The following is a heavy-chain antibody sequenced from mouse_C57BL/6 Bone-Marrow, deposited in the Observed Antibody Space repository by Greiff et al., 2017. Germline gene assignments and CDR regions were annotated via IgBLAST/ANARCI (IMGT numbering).Heavy chain of an antibody. CDR2: IHPNSGST. J-gene: IGHJ4*01. V-gene: IGHV1-64*01. Sequence: QVQLQPPGAELVKPGASVKLSCKASGYTFASSWMHWVKPRPGQGLEWIGMIHPNSGSTYYNEKFKTKATRTVDKSSSTAYMQLSSLTSEDSAVYDCARSRPAMDDWGQGTSVTVSS. CDR3: ARSRPAMDD. CDR1: GYTFASSW.